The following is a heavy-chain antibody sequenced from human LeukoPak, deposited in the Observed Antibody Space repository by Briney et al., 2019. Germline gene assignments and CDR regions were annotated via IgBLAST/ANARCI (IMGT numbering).Heavy chain of an antibody. CDR3: AKDPTLTYYYDSSGLWEGYFQH. V-gene: IGHV3-30*18. Sequence: GGSLRLSCAASGFTFSSYAMTWVRQAPGKGLEWVAVISYDGSNKYYADYVKGRFTISRDNSKNTLYLQMNSPRAEDTAVYYCAKDPTLTYYYDSSGLWEGYFQHWGQGTLVTVSS. D-gene: IGHD3-22*01. CDR1: GFTFSSYA. CDR2: ISYDGSNK. J-gene: IGHJ1*01.